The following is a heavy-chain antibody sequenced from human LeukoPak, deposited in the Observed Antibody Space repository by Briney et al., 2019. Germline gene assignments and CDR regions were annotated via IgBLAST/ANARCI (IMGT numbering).Heavy chain of an antibody. CDR3: ARLFTMVRGVITYYYYYGMDV. CDR2: IYPGDSDT. J-gene: IGHJ6*02. V-gene: IGHV5-51*01. Sequence: GESLKISCKGSGYSFTSYWIGWVRQMAGKGLELVGIIYPGDSDTRYSPFFQGQVTISADKSISTAYLQWSSLKASDTAMYYCARLFTMVRGVITYYYYYGMDVWGQGTTVTVSS. CDR1: GYSFTSYW. D-gene: IGHD3-10*01.